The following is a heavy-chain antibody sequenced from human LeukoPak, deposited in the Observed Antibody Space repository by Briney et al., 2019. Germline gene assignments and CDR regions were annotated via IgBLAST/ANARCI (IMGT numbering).Heavy chain of an antibody. V-gene: IGHV1-69*04. CDR3: ATTNDGGGYQWRDFFDY. D-gene: IGHD3-22*01. J-gene: IGHJ4*02. CDR2: IISNLGTT. Sequence: SVKVSCKASGGTSNSHAISWVRQAPGQGLEWMGRIISNLGTTNRAQKFQDRVTLTADKSTNTAYMELTSLTSDDTAIYYCATTNDGGGYQWRDFFDYWGQGTLVTVSS. CDR1: GGTSNSHA.